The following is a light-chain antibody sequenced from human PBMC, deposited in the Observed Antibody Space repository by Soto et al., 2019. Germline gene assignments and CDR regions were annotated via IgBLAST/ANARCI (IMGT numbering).Light chain of an antibody. CDR3: CSYAGTYTWV. CDR2: DVS. CDR1: NSDVGGYNS. V-gene: IGLV2-11*01. Sequence: QPVLTQPRSVSGSPGQSVTISCTGTNSDVGGYNSVSWYQQHPGKAPKLMIFDVSKRPSGVPDRFSGSKSGNTASLTISGLQAEDEADYYCCSYAGTYTWVFGGGTKLTVL. J-gene: IGLJ3*02.